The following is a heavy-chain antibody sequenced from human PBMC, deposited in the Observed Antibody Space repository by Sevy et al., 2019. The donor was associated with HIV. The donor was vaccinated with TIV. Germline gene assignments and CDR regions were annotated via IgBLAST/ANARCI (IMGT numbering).Heavy chain of an antibody. CDR1: GYTFTGYY. CDR2: INLNSGGT. V-gene: IGHV1-2*02. CDR3: ARDPDEYSSSLNGMDV. J-gene: IGHJ6*02. D-gene: IGHD6-6*01. Sequence: ASVKVSCKASGYTFTGYYMQWVRQVPGQGLEWMGWINLNSGGTNYAQKFQGRVTMTRDTSISTAYMELSRLRSDDTAVYYCARDPDEYSSSLNGMDVWGQGTSVTVSS.